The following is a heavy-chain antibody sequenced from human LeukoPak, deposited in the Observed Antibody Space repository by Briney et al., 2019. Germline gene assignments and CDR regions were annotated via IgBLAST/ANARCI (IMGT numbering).Heavy chain of an antibody. Sequence: GGSLRLSCAASGFTVSSNYMSWVRQAPGKRLEWVSVIYSGGSTYYADSVKGRFTISRDNARNSLYLQMNSLRAEDTAVYYCARDRDWNSGFDYWGQGTLVTVSS. CDR3: ARDRDWNSGFDY. D-gene: IGHD1-7*01. V-gene: IGHV3-66*01. CDR1: GFTVSSNY. J-gene: IGHJ4*02. CDR2: IYSGGST.